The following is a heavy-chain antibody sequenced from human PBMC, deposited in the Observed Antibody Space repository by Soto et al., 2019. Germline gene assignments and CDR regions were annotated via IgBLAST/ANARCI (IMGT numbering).Heavy chain of an antibody. V-gene: IGHV1-18*01. D-gene: IGHD3-22*01. CDR2: ISAYNGNT. CDR1: GYTFTSNG. CDR3: ARDFSPPPYYYDSSGSPRFDC. Sequence: GASVKVSCKDSGYTFTSNGISWVRQDPGQGLEWMGWISAYNGNTNYAQKLQGRVTMTTDTSTSTAYMELRSLRSDDTAVYYCARDFSPPPYYYDSSGSPRFDCWGQGTLVTVSS. J-gene: IGHJ4*02.